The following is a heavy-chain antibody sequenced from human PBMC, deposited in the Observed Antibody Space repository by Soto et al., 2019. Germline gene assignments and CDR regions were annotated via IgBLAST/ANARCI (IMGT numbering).Heavy chain of an antibody. V-gene: IGHV1-69*06. CDR2: IIPIFGTA. CDR1: GGNFSRYA. J-gene: IGHJ6*02. Sequence: SVKVSFKSSGGNFSRYAIMWVRHSPLQGLEWLVGIIPIFGTANSEQKFQVVVTITADKSTSKAYMDLSSLRSEETAVYYCESSGQLARDYYYYGMDVWGQGTTVTVSS. CDR3: ESSGQLARDYYYYGMDV. D-gene: IGHD6-6*01.